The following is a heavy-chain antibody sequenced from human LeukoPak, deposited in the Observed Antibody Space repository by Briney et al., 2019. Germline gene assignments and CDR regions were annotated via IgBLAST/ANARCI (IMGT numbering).Heavy chain of an antibody. V-gene: IGHV4-4*07. Sequence: PSETLSLTCTVSGGSISNYYWNWIRQPAGKGLEWIGRIYSSGSTFYSPSLKSRVTMSVDMSKNQFSLKLNSVTAADTAVYYCARGNIILIDYWGQGTLVTVSP. D-gene: IGHD1/OR15-1a*01. CDR3: ARGNIILIDY. J-gene: IGHJ4*02. CDR2: IYSSGST. CDR1: GGSISNYY.